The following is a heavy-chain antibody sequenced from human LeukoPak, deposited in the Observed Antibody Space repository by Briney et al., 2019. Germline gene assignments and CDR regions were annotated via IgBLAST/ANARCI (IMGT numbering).Heavy chain of an antibody. J-gene: IGHJ6*02. D-gene: IGHD3-10*02. CDR3: ARLDVRGVTYYYYYYGMDV. Sequence: SETLSLTCVVSGGSVSGYYWGWIRQPPGRGLEWIGYVYYSGSTNYNPSLKSRVTISVDTSKNQFSLKLSSVTAADTAVYYCARLDVRGVTYYYYYYGMDVWGQGTTVTVSS. CDR1: GGSVSGYY. V-gene: IGHV4-59*02. CDR2: VYYSGST.